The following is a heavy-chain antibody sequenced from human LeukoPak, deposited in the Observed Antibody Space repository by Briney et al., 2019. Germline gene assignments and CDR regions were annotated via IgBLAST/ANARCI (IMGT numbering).Heavy chain of an antibody. V-gene: IGHV3-11*01. Sequence: GGSLRLSCAASGFTFSDYYMSWIRQAPGKGLEWVSYISSSGSTIYYADSVKGRFTISRDNAKNSLYLQLNSLRDKDTAVYYCARVNYYDFWSGYYTGRIFGYFDYWGQGTLVTVSS. CDR1: GFTFSDYY. J-gene: IGHJ4*02. D-gene: IGHD3-3*01. CDR3: ARVNYYDFWSGYYTGRIFGYFDY. CDR2: ISSSGSTI.